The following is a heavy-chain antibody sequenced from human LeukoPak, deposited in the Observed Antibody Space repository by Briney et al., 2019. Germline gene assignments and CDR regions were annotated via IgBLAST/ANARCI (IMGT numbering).Heavy chain of an antibody. V-gene: IGHV1-69*04. Sequence: SVKVSCKASGGTFSSYAISWVRQAPGQGLEWMGRIIPILGIANYAQKFQGRVTITADKSTSAAYMELSSLRSEDTAVYYCARGIAVAGTGWFDPWGQGTLVTVSS. CDR3: ARGIAVAGTGWFDP. CDR1: GGTFSSYA. D-gene: IGHD6-19*01. J-gene: IGHJ5*02. CDR2: IIPILGIA.